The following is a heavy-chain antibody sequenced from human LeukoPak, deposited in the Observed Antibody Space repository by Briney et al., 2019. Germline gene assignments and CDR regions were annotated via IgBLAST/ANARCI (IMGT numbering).Heavy chain of an antibody. CDR2: IYYSGST. CDR3: ARGRFDSSGYRYFDS. J-gene: IGHJ4*02. Sequence: SETLSLTCTVSGGSISSGLYYWTWICQHPGKGLEYIGYIYYSGSTYYNPSLESRLTMSLGTSKKQFSLKLNSVTAADTAVYYCARGRFDSSGYRYFDSWGQGTLVTVSS. D-gene: IGHD3-22*01. V-gene: IGHV4-31*03. CDR1: GGSISSGLYY.